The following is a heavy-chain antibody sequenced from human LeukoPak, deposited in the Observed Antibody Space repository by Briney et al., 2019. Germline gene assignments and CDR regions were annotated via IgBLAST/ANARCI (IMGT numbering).Heavy chain of an antibody. CDR3: AKRHDSSGLHDAFDI. CDR1: GFSFSIYG. Sequence: PGGTLRLSCEASGFSFSIYGMSWVRQAPGKGLEWVSAISGSGGSTYYADSVKGRFTISRDNSKNTLYLQMNSLRAEDTAVYYCAKRHDSSGLHDAFDIWGQGTMVTVSS. J-gene: IGHJ3*02. D-gene: IGHD3-22*01. CDR2: ISGSGGST. V-gene: IGHV3-23*01.